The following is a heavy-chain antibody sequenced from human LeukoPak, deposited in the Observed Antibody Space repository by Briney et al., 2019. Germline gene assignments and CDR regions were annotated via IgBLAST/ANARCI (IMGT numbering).Heavy chain of an antibody. V-gene: IGHV3-23*01. CDR2: ISGSGGST. J-gene: IGHJ4*02. D-gene: IGHD6-19*01. CDR1: GFTLSSYA. CDR3: AKDLGSRVAGTALDY. Sequence: GGSLRLSCAASGFTLSSYAMSWVRQAPGKGLEWVSAISGSGGSTYYADSVKGRFTISRDNSKNTLYLQMNSLRAEDTAVYYCAKDLGSRVAGTALDYWGQGTLVTVSS.